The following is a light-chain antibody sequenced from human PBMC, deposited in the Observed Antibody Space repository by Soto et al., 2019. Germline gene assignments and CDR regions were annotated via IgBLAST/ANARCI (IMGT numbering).Light chain of an antibody. CDR1: QNIHSN. CDR2: SAS. V-gene: IGKV3-15*01. CDR3: QQYNNWPPWT. Sequence: EIVMTQSPATLSVSPGERATLSCRASQNIHSNLAWYQQKPGQSPRLLIHSASNRATGIPARFSGNESGTEFTLTISSLQSEDFAVYYCQQYNNWPPWTFGQGTKVEIK. J-gene: IGKJ1*01.